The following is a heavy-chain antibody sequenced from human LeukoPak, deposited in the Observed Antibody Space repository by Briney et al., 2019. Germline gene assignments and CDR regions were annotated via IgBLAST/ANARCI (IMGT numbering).Heavy chain of an antibody. V-gene: IGHV1-69*04. CDR3: ARARGGRYFDY. D-gene: IGHD3-16*01. J-gene: IGHJ4*02. Sequence: SVKVSCKASGGTFSSYAISWVRQAPGQGLEWMGRIIPIFGIANYAQKFQGRVTITADKSTTTAYMELSSLRSEDTAVDYCARARGGRYFDYWGQGNLVTVSS. CDR2: IIPIFGIA. CDR1: GGTFSSYA.